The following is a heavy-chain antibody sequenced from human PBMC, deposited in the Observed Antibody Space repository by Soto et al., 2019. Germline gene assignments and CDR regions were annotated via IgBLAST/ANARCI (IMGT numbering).Heavy chain of an antibody. CDR1: GFTFSSYG. Sequence: PGGSLRLSCAASGFTFSSYGMHWVRQAPGKGLEWVAVIWYDGSNKYYADSVKGRFTISRDNSKNTLYLQMNSLRAEDTAVYYCAREKATEAYNFDCWGQGTLVTVSS. CDR2: IWYDGSNK. J-gene: IGHJ4*02. D-gene: IGHD1-26*01. CDR3: AREKATEAYNFDC. V-gene: IGHV3-33*01.